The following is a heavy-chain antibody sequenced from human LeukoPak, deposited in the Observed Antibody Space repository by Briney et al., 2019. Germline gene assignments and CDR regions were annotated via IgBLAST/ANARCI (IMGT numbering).Heavy chain of an antibody. D-gene: IGHD2-15*01. CDR1: GFTFSSYE. CDR2: ISASGTIT. CDR3: AKDTGYCSGGSCGWFDY. V-gene: IGHV3-48*03. J-gene: IGHJ4*02. Sequence: GGSLRLSCAASGFTFSSYEMNWVRQAPGKGLEWISYISASGTITHYADSVKGRFTISRDNSKNTLYLQMNSLRAEDTAVYYCAKDTGYCSGGSCGWFDYWGQGTLVTVSS.